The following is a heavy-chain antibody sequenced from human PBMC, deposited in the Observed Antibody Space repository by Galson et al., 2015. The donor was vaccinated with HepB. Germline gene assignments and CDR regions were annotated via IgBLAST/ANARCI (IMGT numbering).Heavy chain of an antibody. D-gene: IGHD5-18*01. CDR1: GYTFTSYY. CDR3: ARARWDDTAPIDY. V-gene: IGHV1-46*03. CDR2: INPSGGST. Sequence: SVKVSCKASGYTFTSYYMHWVRQAPGQGLEWMGIINPSGGSTSYAQKFQGRVTMTRDTSTSTVYMELSSLRSEDTAVYYRARARWDDTAPIDYWGQGTLVTVSS. J-gene: IGHJ4*02.